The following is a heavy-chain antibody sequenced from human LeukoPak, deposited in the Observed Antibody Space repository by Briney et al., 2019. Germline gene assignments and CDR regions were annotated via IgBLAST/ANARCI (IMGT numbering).Heavy chain of an antibody. J-gene: IGHJ3*02. CDR1: GFTFSSYA. V-gene: IGHV3-30-3*01. D-gene: IGHD2-2*01. Sequence: GGSLRLSCAASGFTFSSYAMHWVRQAPGKGLEWVAVISYDGSNKYYADSVKGRFTISRDNSKNTLYLQMNSLRAEDTAVYYCAKDGEDIVVVPAAVNAFDIWGQGTMVTVSS. CDR2: ISYDGSNK. CDR3: AKDGEDIVVVPAAVNAFDI.